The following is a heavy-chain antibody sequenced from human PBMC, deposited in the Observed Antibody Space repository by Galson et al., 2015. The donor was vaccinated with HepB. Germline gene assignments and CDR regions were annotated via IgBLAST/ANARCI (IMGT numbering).Heavy chain of an antibody. Sequence: SLRLSCAASRFTFSSYSMNWARQAPGKGLEWVSSIGGSSRSTYHADAVKGRFTISRDNAKNSLYLQMDRLRDEDTAVYYCAREATGEVFDYWGQGTLVTVSS. D-gene: IGHD7-27*01. CDR3: AREATGEVFDY. CDR2: IGGSSRST. V-gene: IGHV3-21*01. J-gene: IGHJ4*02. CDR1: RFTFSSYS.